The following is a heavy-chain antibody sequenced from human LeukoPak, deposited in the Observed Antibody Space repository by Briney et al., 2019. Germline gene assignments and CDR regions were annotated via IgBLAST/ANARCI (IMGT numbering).Heavy chain of an antibody. J-gene: IGHJ4*02. CDR1: GGSFSGYY. Sequence: SETLSLTCAVYGGSFSGYYWSWIRQPPGKGLEWIGEINHSGSTNYNPSLKSRVTISVDTSKNQFSLKLSSVTAADTAVYYSARYYYDSSRYYHFDYWGQGTLVTVSS. CDR3: ARYYYDSSRYYHFDY. V-gene: IGHV4-34*01. CDR2: INHSGST. D-gene: IGHD3-22*01.